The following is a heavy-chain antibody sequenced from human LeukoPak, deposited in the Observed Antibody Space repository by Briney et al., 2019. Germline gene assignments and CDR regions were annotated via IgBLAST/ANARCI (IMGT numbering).Heavy chain of an antibody. D-gene: IGHD3-3*01. CDR2: ISGRGSTV. CDR1: GFTFSDFS. V-gene: IGHV3-48*04. CDR3: ARGSHQSNLRFLDR. Sequence: GGSLRLSCAASGFTFSDFSINWVRQAPGRGLEWVSYISGRGSTVVYADSVKGRFTISRDNAKNSLYLQMNSLRAEDTAVYYCARGSHQSNLRFLDRWGQGTLVTVSS. J-gene: IGHJ5*02.